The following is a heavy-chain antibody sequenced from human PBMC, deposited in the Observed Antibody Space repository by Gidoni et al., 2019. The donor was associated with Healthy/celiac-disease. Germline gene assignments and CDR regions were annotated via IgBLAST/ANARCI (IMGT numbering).Heavy chain of an antibody. V-gene: IGHV3-48*03. J-gene: IGHJ4*02. CDR2: ISSSGSTI. D-gene: IGHD3-9*01. Sequence: EVQLVESGGGLVQPGGSLRRSCAASGFTFSSYEMNWVRQAPGKGLEWVSYISSSGSTIYSADSVKGRFTISRDNAKNSLYLQMNSLRAEDTAVYYCAIDREGWPGYYYFDYWGQGTLVTVSS. CDR1: GFTFSSYE. CDR3: AIDREGWPGYYYFDY.